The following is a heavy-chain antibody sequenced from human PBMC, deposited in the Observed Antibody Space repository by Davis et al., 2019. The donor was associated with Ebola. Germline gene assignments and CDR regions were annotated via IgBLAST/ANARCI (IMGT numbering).Heavy chain of an antibody. V-gene: IGHV3-23*01. Sequence: GESLKISCAASGFTFDDYAMHWVRQAPGKGLEWVSAISGSGGSTYYADSVKGRFTISRDNSKNTLYLQMNSLRAEDTAVYYCASVSSSSGYWGQGTLVTVSS. CDR1: GFTFDDYA. CDR3: ASVSSSSGY. J-gene: IGHJ4*02. CDR2: ISGSGGST. D-gene: IGHD6-6*01.